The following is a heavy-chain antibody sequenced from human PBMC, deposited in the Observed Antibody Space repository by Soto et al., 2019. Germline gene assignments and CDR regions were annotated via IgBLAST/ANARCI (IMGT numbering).Heavy chain of an antibody. V-gene: IGHV4-30-4*02. J-gene: IGHJ4*02. D-gene: IGHD3-22*01. CDR1: GGTISSGDYY. CDR2: IYYSGTI. CDR3: ARDRADSSGYSTFGY. Sequence: SETVSLTYTVSGGTISSGDYYWSCIRLPPGQGQVWNGYIYYSGTIYYNPDLKRRVIISVDTYKNQFTLKLSSVTAADTAVYYCARDRADSSGYSTFGYLSKGTLVTVSS.